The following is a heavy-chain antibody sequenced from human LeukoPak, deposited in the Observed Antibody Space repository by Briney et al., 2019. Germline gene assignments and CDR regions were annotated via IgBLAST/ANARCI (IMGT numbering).Heavy chain of an antibody. CDR3: ARSTGTSMPYYFDY. Sequence: GSLRLSCAASGFTFSSYAMSWVRQAPGKGLEWIGSIYFSGSTYFNPSFKSRVSISLDTSKNQFSLEPSSVTAADTAVYYCARSTGTSMPYYFDYWGQGTLVTVSS. J-gene: IGHJ4*02. V-gene: IGHV4-38-2*01. CDR2: IYFSGST. D-gene: IGHD2/OR15-2a*01. CDR1: GFTFSSYA.